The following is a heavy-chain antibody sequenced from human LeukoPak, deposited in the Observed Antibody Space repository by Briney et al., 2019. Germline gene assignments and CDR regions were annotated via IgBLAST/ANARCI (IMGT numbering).Heavy chain of an antibody. Sequence: SETLSLTCTVSGGSISSGGYYWSWIRQPPGKGLEWIGYIYHSGSTYYNPSLKSRVTISVDRSKNQFSLELSSVTAADTAVYYCARDDSPSSTIPLGFDPWGQGTLVTVSS. CDR3: ARDDSPSSTIPLGFDP. D-gene: IGHD2-2*01. CDR2: IYHSGST. J-gene: IGHJ5*02. V-gene: IGHV4-30-2*01. CDR1: GGSISSGGYY.